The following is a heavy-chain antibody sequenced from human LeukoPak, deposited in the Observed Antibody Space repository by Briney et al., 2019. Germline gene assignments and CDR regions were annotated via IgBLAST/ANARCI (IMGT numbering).Heavy chain of an antibody. J-gene: IGHJ4*02. CDR2: IGSKAFDYAT. CDR3: TRHLDGIAAYDY. Sequence: PGGSLQLSCAASGFTFSGCAVHWVRQAPGKGLEWVGRIGSKAFDYATVYAASVEGRFTISRDDSKHTAFLQMNSLKTEDTAVYYCTRHLDGIAAYDYWGQGSLVTVSS. V-gene: IGHV3-73*01. D-gene: IGHD6-13*01. CDR1: GFTFSGCA.